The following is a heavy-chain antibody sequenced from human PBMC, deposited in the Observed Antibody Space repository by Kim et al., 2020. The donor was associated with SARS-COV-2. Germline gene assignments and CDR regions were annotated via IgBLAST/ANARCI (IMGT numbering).Heavy chain of an antibody. Sequence: YTPSLTRRVPISIETSKNQVSLKLSSVTAADTAMYYCARGYYDSGSYFNDWGQGTLVTVSS. CDR3: ARGYYDSGSYFND. V-gene: IGHV4-59*12. D-gene: IGHD3-10*01. J-gene: IGHJ4*02.